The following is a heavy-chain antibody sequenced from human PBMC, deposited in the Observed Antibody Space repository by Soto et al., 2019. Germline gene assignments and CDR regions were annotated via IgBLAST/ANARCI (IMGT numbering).Heavy chain of an antibody. CDR3: ARGGSYHMDV. J-gene: IGHJ6*02. Sequence: GGSLRLSCAASGFTFSSYGMHWVRQAPGKGPEWVAVIWYDGSNKYYADSVKGRFTISRDNSKNTLYLQMNSLRAEDTAVYYCARGGSYHMDVWGQGTTVTVSS. D-gene: IGHD3-16*02. CDR1: GFTFSSYG. CDR2: IWYDGSNK. V-gene: IGHV3-33*01.